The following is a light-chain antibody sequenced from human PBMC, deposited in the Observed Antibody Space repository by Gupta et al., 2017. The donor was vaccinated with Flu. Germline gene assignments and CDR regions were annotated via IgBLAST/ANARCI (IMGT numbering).Light chain of an antibody. V-gene: IGKV1-9*01. CDR1: QGIRSY. Sequence: PSFLSASVGDSVTITCRASQGIRSYLAWYQQKPGKAPKLLIYSASTVQSGVPSRFSGSGSGTEYTLTIRSLQPEDFATYSCQQWNSYPCTFGQGTKMEIK. J-gene: IGKJ2*02. CDR2: SAS. CDR3: QQWNSYPCT.